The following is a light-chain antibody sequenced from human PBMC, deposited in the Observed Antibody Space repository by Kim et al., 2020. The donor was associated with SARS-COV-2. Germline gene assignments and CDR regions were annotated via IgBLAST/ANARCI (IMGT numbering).Light chain of an antibody. V-gene: IGKV1-33*01. CDR1: QDISNY. Sequence: DIQMTQSPSSLSASVGDRVTITCQASQDISNYLNWYQQKPGKAPKLLIYDASKLETGVPSRFSGSGSGTDFTFTISSLQPEDIATYYCQQYDLTLGGGTKVDIK. J-gene: IGKJ4*01. CDR2: DAS. CDR3: QQYDLT.